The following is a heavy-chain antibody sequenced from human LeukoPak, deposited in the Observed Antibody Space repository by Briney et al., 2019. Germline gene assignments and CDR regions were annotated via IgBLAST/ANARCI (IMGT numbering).Heavy chain of an antibody. V-gene: IGHV2-70*11. CDR2: IDWDDDK. CDR1: GFSLSTSGMC. CDR3: ARGSYCGGDCAIDY. J-gene: IGHJ4*02. D-gene: IGHD2-21*02. Sequence: SGPALVKPTQTLTLTCTFSGFSLSTSGMCVSWIRQPPGKALEWLARIDWDDDKYYSTSLKTRLTIYKDTSKNQVVLTMTNRDPVDTVTYYCARGSYCGGDCAIDYSVQGTIVTVSS.